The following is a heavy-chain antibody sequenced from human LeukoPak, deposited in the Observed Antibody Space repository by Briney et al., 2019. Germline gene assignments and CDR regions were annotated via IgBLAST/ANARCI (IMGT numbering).Heavy chain of an antibody. CDR2: ISYDGSNK. CDR1: GFTFSSYG. J-gene: IGHJ4*02. CDR3: VRGAYRDY. V-gene: IGHV3-30*03. Sequence: PGGSLRLSCAASGFTFSSYGMHWVRQAPGKGLEWVAVISYDGSNKYYADSVKGRFTISRDNSKNTLYLQMNSLRAEDTAVYYCVRGAYRDYWGQGTLVTVSS. D-gene: IGHD1-14*01.